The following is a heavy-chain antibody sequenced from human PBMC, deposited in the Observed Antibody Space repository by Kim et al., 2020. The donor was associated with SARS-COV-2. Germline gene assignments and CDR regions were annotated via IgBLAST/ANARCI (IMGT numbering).Heavy chain of an antibody. Sequence: ADSVKGRFTISRDSSRETLYLQMNSLRVEDTAIYYCAKDHTPDSGCDFDYWGRGTLVTVSS. J-gene: IGHJ4*02. V-gene: IGHV3-23*01. CDR3: AKDHTPDSGCDFDY. D-gene: IGHD6-19*01.